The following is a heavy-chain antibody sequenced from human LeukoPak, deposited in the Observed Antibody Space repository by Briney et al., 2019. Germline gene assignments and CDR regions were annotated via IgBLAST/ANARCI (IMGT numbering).Heavy chain of an antibody. Sequence: SVKVSCKASGGTFSSYAISWVRQAPGQGLEWMGGIIPIFGTANYAQKFQGRVTITADESTSTAYMELSSLRSEDTAVYYCARGPITYYYDSSGYYYFDYWGQGTLVTVSS. V-gene: IGHV1-69*13. CDR3: ARGPITYYYDSSGYYYFDY. D-gene: IGHD3-22*01. CDR1: GGTFSSYA. CDR2: IIPIFGTA. J-gene: IGHJ4*02.